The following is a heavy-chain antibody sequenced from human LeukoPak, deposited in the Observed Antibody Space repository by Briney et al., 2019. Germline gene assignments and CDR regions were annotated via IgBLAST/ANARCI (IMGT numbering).Heavy chain of an antibody. Sequence: SETLSLTCTVSGGSISSGSYYWSWIRQPAGKGLESIGRIYTSGSTNYNPSLKSRVTISVDTSKNQFSLKLSSVTAADTAVYYCARDGDDFWSAPGAYWGQGTLVTVSS. CDR2: IYTSGST. V-gene: IGHV4-61*02. D-gene: IGHD3-3*01. J-gene: IGHJ4*02. CDR1: GGSISSGSYY. CDR3: ARDGDDFWSAPGAY.